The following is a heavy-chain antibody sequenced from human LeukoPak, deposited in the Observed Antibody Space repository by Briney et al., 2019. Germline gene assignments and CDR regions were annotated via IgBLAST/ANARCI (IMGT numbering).Heavy chain of an antibody. CDR2: IYYSGST. D-gene: IGHD3-10*01. CDR3: ASIGPAVTMVRGVTRYYYYYMDA. Sequence: SETLSLTCTVSGGSISSSSYYWGWIRQPPGKGLEWIGSIYYSGSTYYNPSLKSRVTISVDTSKNQFSLKLSSVTAADTAVYYCASIGPAVTMVRGVTRYYYYYMDAWGKGTTVTISS. CDR1: GGSISSSSYY. J-gene: IGHJ6*03. V-gene: IGHV4-39*01.